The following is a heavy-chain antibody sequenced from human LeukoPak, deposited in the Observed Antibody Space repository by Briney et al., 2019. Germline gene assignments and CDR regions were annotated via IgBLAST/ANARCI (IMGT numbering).Heavy chain of an antibody. CDR1: GYTFTGYY. V-gene: IGHV1-2*02. J-gene: IGHJ3*02. Sequence: ASVKVSCKASGYTFTGYYMHWVRQAPGQGLEWMGWINPNSGGTNYAQKFQGRVTMTRDTSISTAYMELSRLRSDDTAVYYCATIPGIAAAGPNDAFDIWGQGTMVTVSS. CDR2: INPNSGGT. D-gene: IGHD6-13*01. CDR3: ATIPGIAAAGPNDAFDI.